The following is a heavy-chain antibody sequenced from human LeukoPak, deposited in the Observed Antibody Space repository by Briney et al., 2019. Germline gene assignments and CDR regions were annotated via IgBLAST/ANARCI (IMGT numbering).Heavy chain of an antibody. CDR3: TREVYYYDSSGPFDY. V-gene: IGHV3-49*04. D-gene: IGHD3-22*01. J-gene: IGHJ4*02. CDR2: IRSKAYGGTT. Sequence: GGSLRLSCAASGFTFGDYAMSWVGQAPGKGLEWVGFIRSKAYGGTTEYAASVKGRFTISRDHSKSIAYLQMNSLKTEDTAVYYCTREVYYYDSSGPFDYWGQGTLVTVSS. CDR1: GFTFGDYA.